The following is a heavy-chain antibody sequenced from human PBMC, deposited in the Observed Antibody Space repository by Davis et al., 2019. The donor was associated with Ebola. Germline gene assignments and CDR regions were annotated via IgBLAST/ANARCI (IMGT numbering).Heavy chain of an antibody. CDR2: INYSGNT. V-gene: IGHV4-34*01. Sequence: SETLSLTCAVYVGSFSGYYWSWIRQPPGKGLEWIGEINYSGNTNYNPSLKSRVTMSVDTSKNQFSLKLSSVTAADTAVYYCARLRYYDFWSGYYTGYYYYGMDVWGQGTTVTVSS. CDR3: ARLRYYDFWSGYYTGYYYYGMDV. CDR1: VGSFSGYY. D-gene: IGHD3-3*01. J-gene: IGHJ6*02.